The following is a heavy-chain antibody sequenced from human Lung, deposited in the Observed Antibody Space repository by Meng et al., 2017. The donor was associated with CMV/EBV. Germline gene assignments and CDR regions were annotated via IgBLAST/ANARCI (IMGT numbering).Heavy chain of an antibody. CDR1: GFTVSSNY. J-gene: IGHJ3*01. CDR3: AAEGENSGDETRDAFDL. CDR2: IYTGGIT. V-gene: IGHV3-66*02. D-gene: IGHD6-25*01. Sequence: LSLTCAVSGFTVSSNYMSWVRQALGKGLEWVSVIYTGGITYYADSVKGRFTISRDNSKNTLYLQMNSLRADDTAVYYCAAEGENSGDETRDAFDLWGQGXMVTVSS.